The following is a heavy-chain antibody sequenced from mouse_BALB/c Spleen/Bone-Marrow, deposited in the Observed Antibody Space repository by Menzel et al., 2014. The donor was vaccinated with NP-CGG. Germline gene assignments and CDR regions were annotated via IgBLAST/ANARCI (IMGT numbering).Heavy chain of an antibody. J-gene: IGHJ2*01. V-gene: IGHV4-1*02. D-gene: IGHD2-3*01. CDR2: INPESSTI. CDR1: GFDFRRYW. Sequence: EVMLVESGGGLVQPGGSLKLSCAASGFDFRRYWMSWVRQAPGKGLEWIGEINPESSTINYTPSLKDKFIISRDNAKNTLYLQMSKARSEDTALYYCARLGYYGYFVDWGQGTTLTVSS. CDR3: ARLGYYGYFVD.